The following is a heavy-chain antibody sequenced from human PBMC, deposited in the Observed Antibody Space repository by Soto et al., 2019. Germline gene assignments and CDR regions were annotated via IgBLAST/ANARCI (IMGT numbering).Heavy chain of an antibody. D-gene: IGHD6-19*01. CDR2: IKDDGSQT. CDR3: ATAVRASAWSY. Sequence: EVKLEESWGGLVQTGGSLRLSCAVAGFTFSDYWMRWVRQSPGRGLEGVANIKDDGSQTYYVGSVRGRFTISRDNGQNSLYLHMNSLRVEETAVYYCATAVRASAWSYWGQGTLVTVSS. J-gene: IGHJ4*02. V-gene: IGHV3-7*01. CDR1: GFTFSDYW.